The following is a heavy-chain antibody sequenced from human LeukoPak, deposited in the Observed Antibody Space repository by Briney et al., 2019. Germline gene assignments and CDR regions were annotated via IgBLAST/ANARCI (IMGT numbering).Heavy chain of an antibody. V-gene: IGHV4-59*01. CDR3: ARGGGSGRGNWFDP. Sequence: PSETLSLTCTVSVGSISSYYWSWIRQTPGKGLEWIGYVYYSGSTNYNPSLKSRVTISVDTSKSQFSLKLTSVTAADTAVYYCARGGGSGRGNWFDPWGQGSLVIVSS. D-gene: IGHD3-10*01. CDR1: VGSISSYY. J-gene: IGHJ5*02. CDR2: VYYSGST.